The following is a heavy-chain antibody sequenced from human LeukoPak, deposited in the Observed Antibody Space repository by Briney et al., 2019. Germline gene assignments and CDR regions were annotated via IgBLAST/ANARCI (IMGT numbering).Heavy chain of an antibody. D-gene: IGHD2/OR15-2a*01. CDR3: ARGGPIVTLVADAFDI. Sequence: ASVKVSCKASGYTFTSYYMHWVRQAPGQGLEWMGIINPSGGSTSYAQKFQGRVTMTRDMSTSTVYMELSSLRSEDTAVYYCARGGPIVTLVADAFDIWGQGTMVTVSS. J-gene: IGHJ3*02. V-gene: IGHV1-46*01. CDR1: GYTFTSYY. CDR2: INPSGGST.